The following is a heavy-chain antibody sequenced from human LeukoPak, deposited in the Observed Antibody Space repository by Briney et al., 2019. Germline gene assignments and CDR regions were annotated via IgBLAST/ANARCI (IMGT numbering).Heavy chain of an antibody. D-gene: IGHD5-12*01. J-gene: IGHJ5*02. CDR2: INHSGST. CDR1: GGSFSGYY. Sequence: PSETLSLTCAVYGGSFSGYYWSWIRQPPGKGLEWIGEINHSGSTNYNPSLKSRVTISVDTSKNQFSLKLSSVTAADTAVYYCARGYSGYDWGLNSWFDPWGQGTLSPSPQ. V-gene: IGHV4-34*01. CDR3: ARGYSGYDWGLNSWFDP.